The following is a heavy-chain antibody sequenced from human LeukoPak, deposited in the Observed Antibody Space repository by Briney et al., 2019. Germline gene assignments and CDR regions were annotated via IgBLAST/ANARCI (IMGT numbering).Heavy chain of an antibody. J-gene: IGHJ4*02. CDR1: GLTFSSSW. Sequence: GGSLRFSCAVSGLTFSSSWMDWVRQAPGKGLEWVASINPDGNKKYSADSVKGRFTISRDNAENSLYLQMNSLRVEDTAFYYCARDLAYSRLDYWGQGMLVTDSS. CDR3: ARDLAYSRLDY. V-gene: IGHV3-7*01. D-gene: IGHD5-18*01. CDR2: INPDGNKK.